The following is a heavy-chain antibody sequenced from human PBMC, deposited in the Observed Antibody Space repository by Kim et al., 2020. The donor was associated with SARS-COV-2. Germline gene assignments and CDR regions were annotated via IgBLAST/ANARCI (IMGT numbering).Heavy chain of an antibody. CDR1: GGSISSISFY. Sequence: SQTLSLTCTVSGGSISSISFYWGWIRQPPGKGLEWIGSIYYSGSTYYNPSLRSRVTISVDTSKNQFSLELSSVTAADTAVYYCARHPESTVWYGVAWYFDLWGRGTLVTVSS. CDR2: IYYSGST. J-gene: IGHJ2*01. D-gene: IGHD6-19*01. V-gene: IGHV4-39*01. CDR3: ARHPESTVWYGVAWYFDL.